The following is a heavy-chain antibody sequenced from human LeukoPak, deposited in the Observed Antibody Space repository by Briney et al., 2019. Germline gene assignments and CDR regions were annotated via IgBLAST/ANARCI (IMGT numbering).Heavy chain of an antibody. CDR3: AKEYYDILTGEPQTFDY. J-gene: IGHJ4*02. CDR2: ISGSGGST. D-gene: IGHD3-9*01. V-gene: IGHV3-23*01. CDR1: GFTFSSYA. Sequence: GGSLRLSCAASGFTFSSYAMSWVRQAPGNGLEWVSAISGSGGSTYYADSVKGRFTISRDNSKNTLYLQMNSLRAEDTAVYYCAKEYYDILTGEPQTFDYWGQGTLVTVSS.